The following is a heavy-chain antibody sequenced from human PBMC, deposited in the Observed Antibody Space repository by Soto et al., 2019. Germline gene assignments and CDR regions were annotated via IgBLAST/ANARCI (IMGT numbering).Heavy chain of an antibody. Sequence: GGSLRLSCAASGLTFSSYAMSWVRQAPGKGLEWVSAISGSGGSTYYADSVKGRFTISRDNSKNTLYLQMNSLRAEDTAVYYCAKDLTAYYYDSRNWFDPWGQGTLVTVSS. CDR2: ISGSGGST. D-gene: IGHD3-22*01. J-gene: IGHJ5*02. V-gene: IGHV3-23*01. CDR3: AKDLTAYYYDSRNWFDP. CDR1: GLTFSSYA.